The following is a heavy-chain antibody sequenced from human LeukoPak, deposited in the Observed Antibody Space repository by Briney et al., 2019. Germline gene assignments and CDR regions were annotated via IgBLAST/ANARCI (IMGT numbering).Heavy chain of an antibody. Sequence: SETLSLTCTVSGGSISFSTYYWGWIRQPPGKGLEWIGSIYYSGSTYYNPSLKSRVTILVDTSKNQFSLKLSSVTAADTAVYYCARDFGDDYGDYDYWGQGTLVTVSS. D-gene: IGHD4-17*01. V-gene: IGHV4-39*07. CDR1: GGSISFSTYY. CDR2: IYYSGST. CDR3: ARDFGDDYGDYDY. J-gene: IGHJ4*02.